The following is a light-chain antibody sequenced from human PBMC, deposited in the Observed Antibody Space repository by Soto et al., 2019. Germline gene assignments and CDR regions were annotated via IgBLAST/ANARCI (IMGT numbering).Light chain of an antibody. J-gene: IGKJ5*01. Sequence: ASQLTQSPSSLSASVGDRVTITCRASQGISSALAWYQQKPGKAPKLLIYDASSLESGVPSRFSGSGSGTDFTLAISSLQPEDFATYYCQQFNSYPFAFGQGTRLEIK. CDR1: QGISSA. CDR3: QQFNSYPFA. CDR2: DAS. V-gene: IGKV1-13*02.